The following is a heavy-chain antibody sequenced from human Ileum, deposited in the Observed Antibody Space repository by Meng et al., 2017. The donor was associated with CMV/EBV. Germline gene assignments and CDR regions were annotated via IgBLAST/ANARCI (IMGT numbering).Heavy chain of an antibody. Sequence: QVRYVGAGGGVVCPGSSLRLSCESAGFSLNPYAMHCVRQAPGKGLEWVALISYDGTNILYADSVKGRFTISRDNSKNALYLQMNNLSAEETALYYCAREGVAGYYFDSWGQGTLVTVSS. D-gene: IGHD6-19*01. CDR2: ISYDGTNI. CDR1: GFSLNPYA. J-gene: IGHJ4*02. CDR3: AREGVAGYYFDS. V-gene: IGHV3-30*04.